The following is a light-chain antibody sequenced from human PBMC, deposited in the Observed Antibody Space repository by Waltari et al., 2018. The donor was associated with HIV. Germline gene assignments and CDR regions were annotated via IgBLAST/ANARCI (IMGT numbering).Light chain of an antibody. Sequence: QSALTQPASVSGSPEQSITIACTGTSSDVGGYNYVSWYQHPPDKAPKLMIYEVSNRPSGVSNRFSGSKSCNTASLTISGLQAEDEADYYCSSYTSASTLVLFGGGTKLTVL. CDR2: EVS. V-gene: IGLV2-14*01. CDR1: SSDVGGYNY. J-gene: IGLJ2*01. CDR3: SSYTSASTLVL.